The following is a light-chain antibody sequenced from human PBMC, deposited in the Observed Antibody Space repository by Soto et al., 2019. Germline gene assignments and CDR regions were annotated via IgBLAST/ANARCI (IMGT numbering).Light chain of an antibody. J-gene: IGKJ4*01. Sequence: IQLTQSPSSLSASVWDRVTISCRASQDISNYLAWYQQKPGKAPNLLIYAASTLQRGVPSRFSGSGSGTDFTLTISSLQPEDSATYYCQQLNTFLPTFGGGTKVDIK. CDR3: QQLNTFLPT. CDR2: AAS. V-gene: IGKV1-9*01. CDR1: QDISNY.